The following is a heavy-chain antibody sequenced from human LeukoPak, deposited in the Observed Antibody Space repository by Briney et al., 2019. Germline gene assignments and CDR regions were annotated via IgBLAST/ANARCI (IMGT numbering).Heavy chain of an antibody. CDR3: ATLPVYDSSGF. CDR1: GFTFSDYA. CDR2: ISWNSGSI. D-gene: IGHD3-22*01. Sequence: GGSLRLSCAASGFTFSDYAMHWVRHAPGQGLEWVSGISWNSGSIGYADSVKGRFTISRDNAKNSLYLQMNSLRAEDTALYYCATLPVYDSSGFWGQGTLVTVSS. J-gene: IGHJ4*02. V-gene: IGHV3-9*01.